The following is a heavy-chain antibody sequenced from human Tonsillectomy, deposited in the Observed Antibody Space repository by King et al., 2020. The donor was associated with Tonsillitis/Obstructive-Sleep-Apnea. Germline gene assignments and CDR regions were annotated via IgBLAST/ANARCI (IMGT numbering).Heavy chain of an antibody. V-gene: IGHV4-59*01. D-gene: IGHD5-12*01. CDR2: IYHSGGT. CDR3: ARDDSGSIYQWFFDL. J-gene: IGHJ2*01. CDR1: GGSMSSYY. Sequence: VQLQESGPGLVKPSETLSLTCTVSGGSMSSYYWSWIRQPPGKGLEWIGYIYHSGGTVYNPSLRSRVAISIETSKNQFSLKMTSVTAADTAVYYCARDDSGSIYQWFFDLWGRGTLVTVSS.